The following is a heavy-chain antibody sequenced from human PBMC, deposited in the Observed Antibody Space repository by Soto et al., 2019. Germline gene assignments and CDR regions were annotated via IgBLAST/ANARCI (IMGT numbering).Heavy chain of an antibody. Sequence: QVQLVESGGGVVQPGRSLRLSCAASGFMFSIYGIHWVRQAPGKGLEWVAVISYDGSSKYYADSVKGRFTVSRDNSRXXAWLQMNSLRADDTAVYFCAKDAPKPPHYYYGMDVWGQGTTVTISS. CDR2: ISYDGSSK. V-gene: IGHV3-30*18. CDR3: AKDAPKPPHYYYGMDV. CDR1: GFMFSIYG. J-gene: IGHJ6*02.